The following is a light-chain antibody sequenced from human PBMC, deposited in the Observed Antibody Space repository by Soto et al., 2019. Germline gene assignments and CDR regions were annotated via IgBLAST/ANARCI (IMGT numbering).Light chain of an antibody. Sequence: EIVLTQSPATLSLSPGERATLSCRASQSVSSYLDWYQQKPGHAPRLLIYEASNRATGITDRLSGSGSGTDFIRTSSSLEPEDLAVYYCQQRSNWPGTFGQGTKVELQ. V-gene: IGKV3-11*01. CDR1: QSVSSY. CDR3: QQRSNWPGT. J-gene: IGKJ1*01. CDR2: EAS.